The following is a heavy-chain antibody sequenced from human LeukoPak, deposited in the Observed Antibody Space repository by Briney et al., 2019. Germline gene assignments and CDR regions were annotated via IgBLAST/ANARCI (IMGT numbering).Heavy chain of an antibody. CDR1: GFPFRSYS. V-gene: IGHV3-48*01. Sequence: SGGSLRPSCAASGFPFRSYSMTWVRQAPGKGLEWISYISSSSISIYYADSVKGRFTISRDNAKNSLYLQMNSLRAEDTAVYYCARVNEGGYSRIFDWWGQGTLVTVSS. D-gene: IGHD5-12*01. CDR2: ISSSSISI. J-gene: IGHJ4*02. CDR3: ARVNEGGYSRIFDW.